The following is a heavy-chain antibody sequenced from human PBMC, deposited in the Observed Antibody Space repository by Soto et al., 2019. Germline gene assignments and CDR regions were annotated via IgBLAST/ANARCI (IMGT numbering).Heavy chain of an antibody. CDR2: IHNGERT. CDR3: SYGDSQGPMDH. CDR1: GASISSYY. Sequence: SETLSLTCSVSGASISSYYWSWFRQAPGKGLEYIGYIHNGERTNYNPSLESRVTISADTSKNQFSLRLSSVTAADTAMYYCSYGDSQGPMDHWGQGTLVTVSS. V-gene: IGHV4-59*01. J-gene: IGHJ4*02. D-gene: IGHD4-17*01.